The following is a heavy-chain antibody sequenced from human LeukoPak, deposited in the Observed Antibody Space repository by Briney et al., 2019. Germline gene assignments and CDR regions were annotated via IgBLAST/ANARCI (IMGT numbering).Heavy chain of an antibody. Sequence: SETLSLTCAVYDGSLSGYYWGWIRQPPGKGLEWIGEINHSGSTSYNPSLKSRVSISIDTSKNQFSLNLTSVTAADTAVYYCASRGRWGQGTLVTVSS. D-gene: IGHD1-26*01. CDR2: INHSGST. CDR3: ASRGR. CDR1: DGSLSGYY. J-gene: IGHJ4*02. V-gene: IGHV4-34*01.